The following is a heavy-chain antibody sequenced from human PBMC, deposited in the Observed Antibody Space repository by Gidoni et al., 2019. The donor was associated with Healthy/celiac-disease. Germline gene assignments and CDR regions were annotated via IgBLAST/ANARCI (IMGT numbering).Heavy chain of an antibody. CDR1: GFPFSSYG. J-gene: IGHJ3*02. CDR3: AKGQYNWNDDRAFDI. D-gene: IGHD1-20*01. CDR2: ISYDGSNK. V-gene: IGHV3-30*18. Sequence: QVQLLESGGGVVQPGRSLRLPCAASGFPFSSYGMHWVRQAPGKGLEWVAVISYDGSNKYYADSVKGRFTISRDNSKNTLYLQMNSLRAEDTAVYYCAKGQYNWNDDRAFDIWGQGTMVTVSS.